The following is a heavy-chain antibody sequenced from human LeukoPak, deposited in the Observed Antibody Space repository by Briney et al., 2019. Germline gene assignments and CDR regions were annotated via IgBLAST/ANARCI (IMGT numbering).Heavy chain of an antibody. V-gene: IGHV4-59*02. Sequence: SETLSLTCTVSGGSVSSNYGSWIRQPPGKGLEWIGNVYYSGSNNYNTSLKSRGTISVDTSKNQFSLKLSSVTAADTAVYYCARDSPGGSGSRHYNWFDPWGQGTLVTVSS. D-gene: IGHD3-10*01. J-gene: IGHJ5*02. CDR3: ARDSPGGSGSRHYNWFDP. CDR1: GGSVSSNY. CDR2: VYYSGSN.